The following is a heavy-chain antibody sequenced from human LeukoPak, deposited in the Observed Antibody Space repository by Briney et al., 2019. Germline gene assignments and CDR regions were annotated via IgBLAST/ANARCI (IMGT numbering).Heavy chain of an antibody. Sequence: GASVRVSCKASGYTFTGYYMHWVRQAPGQGLEWMGWINPNSGGTNYAQKFQGRVTMTRDTSISTAYMELSRLRSDDTAVYYCASEGIAVAVGNFDYWGQGTLVTVSS. V-gene: IGHV1-2*02. CDR2: INPNSGGT. D-gene: IGHD6-19*01. CDR1: GYTFTGYY. CDR3: ASEGIAVAVGNFDY. J-gene: IGHJ4*02.